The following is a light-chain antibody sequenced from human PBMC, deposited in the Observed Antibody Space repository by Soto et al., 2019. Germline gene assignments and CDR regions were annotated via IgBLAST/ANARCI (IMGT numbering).Light chain of an antibody. CDR3: QQYASAPPIT. J-gene: IGKJ5*01. V-gene: IGKV3-20*01. Sequence: EIVLTQSPGTLSLSPGERATLSCRASQSVSSSYLAWYQQKPVQSPRLLIYGASSRATGIPDRFSGSGSGTDFTLTISRLEPEDFAVYFCQQYASAPPITFGQGTRLEIK. CDR2: GAS. CDR1: QSVSSSY.